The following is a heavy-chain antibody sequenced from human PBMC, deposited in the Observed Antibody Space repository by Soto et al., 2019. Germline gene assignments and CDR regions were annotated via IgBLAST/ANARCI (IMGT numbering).Heavy chain of an antibody. Sequence: GGFLRLSCAASGFTFRRYWMHWVCQASGKGLVWVSRINADGSNTSYADSVKGRFTINADTSNNQLSLQLNSVTPDDTAVYYCARLIGDSWLDSWGQGTLVTVSS. CDR2: INADGSNT. CDR1: GFTFRRYW. CDR3: ARLIGDSWLDS. V-gene: IGHV3-74*01. D-gene: IGHD2-8*01. J-gene: IGHJ5*01.